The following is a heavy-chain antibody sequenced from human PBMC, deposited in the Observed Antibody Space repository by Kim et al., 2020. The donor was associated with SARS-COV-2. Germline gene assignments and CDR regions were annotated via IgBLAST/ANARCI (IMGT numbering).Heavy chain of an antibody. J-gene: IGHJ4*02. CDR3: ARLGESLLWFGELLSDYFDY. D-gene: IGHD3-10*01. Sequence: RVTISVDTSKNQFSLKLSSVTAADTAVYYCARLGESLLWFGELLSDYFDYWGQGTLVTVSS. V-gene: IGHV4-39*01.